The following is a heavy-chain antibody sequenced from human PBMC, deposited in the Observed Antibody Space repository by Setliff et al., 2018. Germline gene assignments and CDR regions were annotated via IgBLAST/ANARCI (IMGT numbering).Heavy chain of an antibody. CDR1: GFTFSSYW. J-gene: IGHJ6*02. V-gene: IGHV3-74*01. CDR2: INSDGSST. Sequence: SGGSLRLSCAASGFTFSSYWMHWVRQAPGKGLVWVSRINSDGSSTSYADSVKGRFTISRDNAKNSLYLQMNSLRAEDTALYYCAKVLAVAGMSTHYGMDVWGQGTTVTVSS. D-gene: IGHD6-19*01. CDR3: AKVLAVAGMSTHYGMDV.